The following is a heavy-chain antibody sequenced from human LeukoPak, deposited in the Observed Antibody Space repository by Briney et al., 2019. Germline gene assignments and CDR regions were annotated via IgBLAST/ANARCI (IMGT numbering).Heavy chain of an antibody. D-gene: IGHD2-2*01. J-gene: IGHJ4*02. V-gene: IGHV3-30*02. CDR2: IWYDGSNK. CDR1: GFTFSSYG. Sequence: GGSLRLSXAASGFTFSSYGMHWVRQAPVKGLECVAVIWYDGSNKYYADTVKGRFTISSDNSKNTLYLQMNSLRAEDTAVYYCAKDYGHCTSTSCYGRGIDYWGQGTLVTVSS. CDR3: AKDYGHCTSTSCYGRGIDY.